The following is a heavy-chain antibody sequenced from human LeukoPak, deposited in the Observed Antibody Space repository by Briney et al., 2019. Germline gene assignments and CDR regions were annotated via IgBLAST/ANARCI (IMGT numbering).Heavy chain of an antibody. CDR3: ARYLSVISAKGSAFDI. V-gene: IGHV4-31*03. CDR2: IYYSGST. CDR1: GGSISSGGYY. Sequence: SETLSLTCTVSGGSISSGGYYWSWIRQHPGKGLEWIGYIYYSGSTYYNPSLKSRVTISVDTSKNQFSLKLSSVTAADTAVYYCARYLSVISAKGSAFDIWGQGTMVTVSS. D-gene: IGHD4-11*01. J-gene: IGHJ3*02.